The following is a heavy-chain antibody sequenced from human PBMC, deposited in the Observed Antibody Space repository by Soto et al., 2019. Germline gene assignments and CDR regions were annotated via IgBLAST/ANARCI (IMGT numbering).Heavy chain of an antibody. V-gene: IGHV4-34*01. Sequence: SETLSLTCAVYGGSFSGYYWSWIRQPPGKGLEWIGEINHSGSTNYNPSLKSRVTISVDTSKNQFSLKLSSVTAADTAVYYCARGGRPYQLHHIDYWGQGTLVTVSS. CDR1: GGSFSGYY. J-gene: IGHJ4*02. D-gene: IGHD2-2*01. CDR2: INHSGST. CDR3: ARGGRPYQLHHIDY.